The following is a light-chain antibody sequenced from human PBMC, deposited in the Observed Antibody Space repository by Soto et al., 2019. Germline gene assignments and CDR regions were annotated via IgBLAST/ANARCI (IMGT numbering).Light chain of an antibody. CDR1: QSISSY. V-gene: IGKV1-17*01. CDR3: LQYNSYPPT. J-gene: IGKJ1*01. CDR2: AAS. Sequence: DIQMTQSPSSLSASVGDRVTITCRASQSISSYLNWYQQKPGKAPKLLIYAASSLQSGVPSRFSGSGSGTEFTLTISSLQAEDFATYYCLQYNSYPPTFGQGTKVDIK.